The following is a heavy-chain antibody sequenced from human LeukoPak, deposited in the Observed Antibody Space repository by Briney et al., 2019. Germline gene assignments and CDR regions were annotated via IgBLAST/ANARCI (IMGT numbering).Heavy chain of an antibody. CDR3: AREQIYSSSSHWYFDL. Sequence: SETLSLTCTVSGGSISSYYWSWIRQPPGKGLEWIGYISYSAITNYNPALKSRVTISIDTSKNQFSLKLSSVTAADTAVYYCAREQIYSSSSHWYFDLWGRGTLVTVSS. D-gene: IGHD6-13*01. CDR2: ISYSAIT. V-gene: IGHV4-59*01. CDR1: GGSISSYY. J-gene: IGHJ2*01.